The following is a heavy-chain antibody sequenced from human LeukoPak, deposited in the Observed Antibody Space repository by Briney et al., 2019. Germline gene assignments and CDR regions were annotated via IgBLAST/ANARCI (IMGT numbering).Heavy chain of an antibody. CDR2: ISAYNGNT. D-gene: IGHD1-1*01. CDR3: ARQLERHDAFDI. J-gene: IGHJ3*02. V-gene: IGHV1-18*01. CDR1: GYTFTSYG. Sequence: KVSCKASGYTFTSYGISWVRQAPGQGLEWMGWISAYNGNTNYARKLQGRVTMTTDTSTSTAYMELRSLRSDDTAVYYCARQLERHDAFDIWGQGTMVTVSS.